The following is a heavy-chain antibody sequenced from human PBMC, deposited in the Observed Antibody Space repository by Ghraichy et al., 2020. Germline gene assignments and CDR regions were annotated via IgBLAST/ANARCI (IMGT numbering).Heavy chain of an antibody. CDR1: GFTFSSYA. J-gene: IGHJ4*02. D-gene: IGHD3-10*01. V-gene: IGHV3-23*01. Sequence: SCAASGFTFSSYAMSWVRQAPGKGLEWVSAISGSGGSTYYADSVKGRFTISRDNSKNTLYLQMNSLRAEDTAVYYCAKVDFGELAFDYWGQGTLVTVSS. CDR3: AKVDFGELAFDY. CDR2: ISGSGGST.